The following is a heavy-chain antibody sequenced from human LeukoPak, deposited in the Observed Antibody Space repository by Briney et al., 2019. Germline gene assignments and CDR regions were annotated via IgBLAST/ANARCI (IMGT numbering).Heavy chain of an antibody. V-gene: IGHV3-66*01. CDR1: GITVISNY. D-gene: IGHD6-13*01. Sequence: GGSLRLSCAASGITVISNYMTWVRQAPGKGLEWVSVISSVGSTYYADSVKGRFTISRDNSKNTVYLQMNSLRAEDTAVYYCARASPAASYGMDVGGQGTPV. J-gene: IGHJ6*02. CDR2: ISSVGST. CDR3: ARASPAASYGMDV.